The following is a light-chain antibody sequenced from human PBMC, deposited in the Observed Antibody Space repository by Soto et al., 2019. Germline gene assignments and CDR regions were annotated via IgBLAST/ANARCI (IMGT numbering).Light chain of an antibody. V-gene: IGLV2-11*01. CDR2: GVV. CDR1: GNDVGAYNY. J-gene: IGLJ3*02. CDR3: NSHTISSTLV. Sequence: QSALTQPRSVSGSPGQSVTISCTGTGNDVGAYNYVSWYQQHPGRPPKLLIYGVVRWPSGVPDRFSGSKSGNTASLTISGLQAEDEADYYCNSHTISSTLVFGGGTKLTVL.